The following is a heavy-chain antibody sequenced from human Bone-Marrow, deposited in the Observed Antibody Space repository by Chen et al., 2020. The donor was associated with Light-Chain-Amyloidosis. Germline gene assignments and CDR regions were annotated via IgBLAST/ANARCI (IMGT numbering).Heavy chain of an antibody. D-gene: IGHD1-1*01. V-gene: IGHV3-9*01. CDR2: ISWNSGIM. CDR1: GFTLDDFA. Sequence: EAQLVESGGGLVQPGRSLRLSCAASGFTLDDFAMHWVRQAPGKGLEWVSGISWNSGIMGYAASVRGRFNISRDNAKNSLDLQMNSLRPEDTALYYCVKSFAPHWYYMDVWGKGTSVTVSS. CDR3: VKSFAPHWYYMDV. J-gene: IGHJ6*03.